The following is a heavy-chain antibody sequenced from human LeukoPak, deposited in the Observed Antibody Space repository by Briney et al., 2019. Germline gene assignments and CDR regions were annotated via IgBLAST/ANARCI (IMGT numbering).Heavy chain of an antibody. CDR2: IYYSGST. V-gene: IGHV4-38-2*02. CDR3: ARVRAPQLLTDYYYYYMDV. J-gene: IGHJ6*03. Sequence: SETLSLTCTVSGYSISSGYYWGWIRQPPGKGLKWIGSIYYSGSTYYNPSLKSRVTISVDTSKNQFSLKLSSVTAADTAVYYCARVRAPQLLTDYYYYYMDVWGKGTTVTVSS. D-gene: IGHD2-2*01. CDR1: GYSISSGYY.